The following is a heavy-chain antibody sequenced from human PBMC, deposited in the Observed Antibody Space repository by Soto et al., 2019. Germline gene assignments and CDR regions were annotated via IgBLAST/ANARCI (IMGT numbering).Heavy chain of an antibody. CDR3: ARDRGVRDV. CDR2: INPDSGVT. CDR1: GYTFTSYY. D-gene: IGHD2-8*01. Sequence: QVQLVQSGAEVKKPGASVKVSCKDSGYTFTSYYMHWVRQAPGQGLEWMGWINPDSGVTYYPHKFQDRVTMTRDTSISTAYMALSRLTSDDTALYYCARDRGVRDVWGQGTTVIVSS. V-gene: IGHV1-2*02. J-gene: IGHJ6*02.